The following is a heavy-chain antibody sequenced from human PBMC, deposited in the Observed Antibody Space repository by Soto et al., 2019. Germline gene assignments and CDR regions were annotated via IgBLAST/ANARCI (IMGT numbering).Heavy chain of an antibody. CDR3: ARRVVAATMGYYYGMDV. Sequence: SETLSLTCTVSGGSISSSSYYWGWIRQPPGKGLEWIGSIYYSGSTYYNPSLKSRVTISVDTSKNQFSLKLSSVTAADTAVYYCARRVVAATMGYYYGMDVWGQGTTVTVSS. J-gene: IGHJ6*02. D-gene: IGHD2-15*01. V-gene: IGHV4-39*01. CDR1: GGSISSSSYY. CDR2: IYYSGST.